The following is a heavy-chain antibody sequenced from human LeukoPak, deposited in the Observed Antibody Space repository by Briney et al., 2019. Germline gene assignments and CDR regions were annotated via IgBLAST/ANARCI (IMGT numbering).Heavy chain of an antibody. Sequence: GGSLRLSCAASGFTFSSYSMNWVRQAPGKGLEWVSYISSSSTTIYYADSVKGRFTISRDNAKNSLYLQMNSLRAEDTALYYCASGGIYYGAAFDFWGQGSLVTVSA. J-gene: IGHJ4*02. D-gene: IGHD1-26*01. CDR1: GFTFSSYS. V-gene: IGHV3-48*04. CDR2: ISSSSTTI. CDR3: ASGGIYYGAAFDF.